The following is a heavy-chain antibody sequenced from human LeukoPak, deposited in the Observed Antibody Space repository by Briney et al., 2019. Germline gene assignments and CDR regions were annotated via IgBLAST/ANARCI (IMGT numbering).Heavy chain of an antibody. V-gene: IGHV4-30-4*01. CDR2: IYYSGST. Sequence: SETLSLTCTVSGGSISSGDYYWSWIRQPPGKGLEWIGYIYYSGSTYYNPSPKSRVTISVDTSKNQFSLKLSSVTAADTAVYYCARYDSSGYYNDAFDIWGQGTMVTVSS. CDR3: ARYDSSGYYNDAFDI. D-gene: IGHD3-22*01. CDR1: GGSISSGDYY. J-gene: IGHJ3*02.